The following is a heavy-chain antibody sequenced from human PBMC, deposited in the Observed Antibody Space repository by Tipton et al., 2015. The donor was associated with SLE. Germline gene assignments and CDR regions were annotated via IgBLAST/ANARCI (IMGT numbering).Heavy chain of an antibody. V-gene: IGHV1-2*06. D-gene: IGHD2-15*01. Sequence: QLVQSGAAVTKPGASVRVSCRASGYTFTDYYIHWVRQAPGQGLEWMGRLNPNRGDTNYEQKFKGRVTMTRDTSISTAYMELSRLASYDTAVYYCATEMDYSPENWGQGTLVTVSS. CDR2: LNPNRGDT. CDR1: GYTFTDYY. CDR3: ATEMDYSPEN. J-gene: IGHJ4*02.